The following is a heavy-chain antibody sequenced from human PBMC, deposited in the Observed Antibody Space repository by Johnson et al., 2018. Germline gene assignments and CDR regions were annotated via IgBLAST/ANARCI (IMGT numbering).Heavy chain of an antibody. V-gene: IGHV5-51*01. CDR3: ARQFRYYYDSSGLYAFDI. J-gene: IGHJ3*02. Sequence: VQLQESGAEVKKPGESLKISCKGSGYTFTNSWIGWVRQVPGKGLEWMGIIYPANSDTKYSPSFQGQVTISADKSISTAYLQWSSLKASDTSMYYCARQFRYYYDSSGLYAFDIWGQGTMVTVSS. CDR2: IYPANSDT. CDR1: GYTFTNSW. D-gene: IGHD3-22*01.